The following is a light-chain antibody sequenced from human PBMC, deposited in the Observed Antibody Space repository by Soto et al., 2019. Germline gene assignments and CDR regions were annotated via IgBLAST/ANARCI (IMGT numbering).Light chain of an antibody. J-gene: IGKJ4*01. V-gene: IGKV1D-12*01. CDR3: QQANSFPLT. CDR1: EDFSSW. Sequence: DIQMTQSPSSVSASVGDRVTISCRASEDFSSWLAWYQQKPGKAPELLIYGAATLQSGVPSRFSGSGSGTDSTLTINSLQPEDSATYYCQQANSFPLTFGGGTKVEIK. CDR2: GAA.